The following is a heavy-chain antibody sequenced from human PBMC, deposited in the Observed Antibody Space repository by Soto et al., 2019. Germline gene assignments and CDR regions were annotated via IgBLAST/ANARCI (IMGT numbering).Heavy chain of an antibody. CDR3: ARGEDYIWGKSAATYYYYIDV. CDR1: GFTFNNYG. J-gene: IGHJ6*03. Sequence: EVQLVESGGGLVQPGGSLRLSCAASGFTFNNYGMHWARQAPGKGLEYVSSISGNGITHYADSVKGRFTISRDNSKNTLHLQMGSLRIEDMGVYYCARGEDYIWGKSAATYYYYIDVWGKGTTVTVSS. V-gene: IGHV3-64*07. CDR2: ISGNGIT. D-gene: IGHD3-16*01.